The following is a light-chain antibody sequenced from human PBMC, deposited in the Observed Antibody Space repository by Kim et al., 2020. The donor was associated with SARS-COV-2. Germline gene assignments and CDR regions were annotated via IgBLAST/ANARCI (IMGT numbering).Light chain of an antibody. CDR3: QSYDNNNVV. CDR2: EDN. J-gene: IGLJ2*01. Sequence: NFMLTQPHSVSESPGKTVTISCTGSSGSIASNYVQWYQQRPGSAPTTVIYEDNQRPSGVPDRFSGSIDSSSNSASLTISGLKTEDEADYYCQSYDNNNVVFGGGTQLTVL. CDR1: SGSIASNY. V-gene: IGLV6-57*02.